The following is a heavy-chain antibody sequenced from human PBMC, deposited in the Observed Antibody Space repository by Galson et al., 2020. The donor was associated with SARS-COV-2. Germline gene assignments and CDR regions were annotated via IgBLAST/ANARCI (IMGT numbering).Heavy chain of an antibody. CDR2: ISYDGSNK. V-gene: IGHV3-30-3*01. J-gene: IGHJ3*02. Sequence: TGGSLRLSCAASGFTFSSYAMHWVRQAPGKGLEWVAVISYDGSNKYYADSVKGRFTISRDNSKNTLYLQMNSLRAEDTAVYYCARGNYDYVWGSYRYGIWGQGTMVTVSA. CDR1: GFTFSSYA. D-gene: IGHD3-16*02. CDR3: ARGNYDYVWGSYRYGI.